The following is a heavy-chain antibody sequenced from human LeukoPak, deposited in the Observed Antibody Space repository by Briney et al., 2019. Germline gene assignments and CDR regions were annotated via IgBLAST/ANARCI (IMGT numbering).Heavy chain of an antibody. J-gene: IGHJ4*01. CDR3: ARVAEATAVVSPDYFDY. D-gene: IGHD4-23*01. CDR2: INPNSGGT. V-gene: IGHV1-2*02. CDR1: GYTFTGYC. Sequence: ASVRVSCKASGYTFTGYCMHWVRQAPGQGLEWMGWINPNSGGTTYAQKFQRRVTMTRDTSISTVYMELSSLRSDDTAVYYCARVAEATAVVSPDYFDYWGRGTLVTVSS.